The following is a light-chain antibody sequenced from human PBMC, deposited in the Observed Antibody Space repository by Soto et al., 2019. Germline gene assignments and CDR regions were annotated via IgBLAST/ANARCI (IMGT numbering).Light chain of an antibody. CDR2: GSN. CDR1: SSNIGSNT. Sequence: QAVVTQPPSASGTPGQRVTISCSGSSSNIGSNTVNWYQQLPGTAPKLLMYGSNQRPSGVPDRFSGSKSGTSASLAISGLQSEDEADYHCAAWDDSLNGPVFGGGTKLTVL. CDR3: AAWDDSLNGPV. J-gene: IGLJ2*01. V-gene: IGLV1-44*01.